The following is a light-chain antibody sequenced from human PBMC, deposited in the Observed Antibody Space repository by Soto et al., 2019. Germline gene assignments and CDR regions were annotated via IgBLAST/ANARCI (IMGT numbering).Light chain of an antibody. CDR3: QHYNSYSEA. V-gene: IGKV1-5*03. J-gene: IGKJ1*01. Sequence: DIQMTQSPSTLSGSVGDRVTITCRASQTISSWLAWYQQKPGKAPKLLIYKASTLKSGVPSRFSGSGSGTEFTLNISSLQPDDFATYYCQHYNSYSEAFGQGTQVDLK. CDR1: QTISSW. CDR2: KAS.